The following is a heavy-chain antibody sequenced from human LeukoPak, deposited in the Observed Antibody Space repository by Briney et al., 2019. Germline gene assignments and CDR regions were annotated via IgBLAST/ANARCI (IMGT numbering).Heavy chain of an antibody. Sequence: SETLSLTCTVSGGSISSSSYYWGWIRQPPGKGLEWIGSIYYSGSTYYNPSLKSRVTISVDTSKNQFSLKLSSVTAADTAVYYCARPARYSSGWAEDYFDYWGRGTLVTVSS. D-gene: IGHD6-19*01. V-gene: IGHV4-39*01. CDR3: ARPARYSSGWAEDYFDY. CDR2: IYYSGST. J-gene: IGHJ4*02. CDR1: GGSISSSSYY.